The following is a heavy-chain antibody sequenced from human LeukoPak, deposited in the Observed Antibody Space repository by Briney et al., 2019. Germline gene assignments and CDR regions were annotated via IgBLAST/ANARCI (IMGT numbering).Heavy chain of an antibody. V-gene: IGHV4-59*08. J-gene: IGHJ4*02. CDR1: GGSISGYY. D-gene: IGHD3-22*01. CDR3: ARLRNKYDTSGYYPFDY. CDR2: IYYSGGT. Sequence: SETLSLTCTVSGGSISGYYWSWIRQPPGKGLEWIGYIYYSGGTNYNPTLKSRVTILVDTSKNQFSLKLSSVTAADTAVYHCARLRNKYDTSGYYPFDYWGQGTLVTVSS.